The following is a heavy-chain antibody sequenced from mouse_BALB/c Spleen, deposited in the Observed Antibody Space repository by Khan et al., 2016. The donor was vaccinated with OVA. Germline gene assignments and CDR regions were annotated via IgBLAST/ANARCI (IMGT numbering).Heavy chain of an antibody. D-gene: IGHD2-3*01. CDR1: GYTFTNSW. J-gene: IGHJ3*01. CDR2: IYPSDSYI. CDR3: TRVGVDGSSFAY. V-gene: IGHV1-69*02. Sequence: QVQLQQPGTELVRPGASVKLSCKASGYTFTNSWINWVKQRPGQGLEWIGNIYPSDSYINYNQKFRDKATLTVDKSSTTAYMHLSSPTSEDSAVYYCTRVGVDGSSFAYWGQGTLVTVSA.